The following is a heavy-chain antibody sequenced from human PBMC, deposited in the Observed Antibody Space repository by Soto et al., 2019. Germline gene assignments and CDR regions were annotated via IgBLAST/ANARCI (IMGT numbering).Heavy chain of an antibody. V-gene: IGHV3-21*01. CDR1: GFTFSSYS. CDR2: ISSSSSYI. CDR3: ARDRSMDDYVWGSNRYDDY. D-gene: IGHD3-16*02. Sequence: EVQLVESGGGLVKPGGSLRLSCAASGFTFSSYSMNWVRQAPGKGLEWVSSISSSSSYIYYADSVQGRFTISRDNAKNSLYLQMNSLRAEDTAVYYCARDRSMDDYVWGSNRYDDYWGQGTLVTVSS. J-gene: IGHJ4*02.